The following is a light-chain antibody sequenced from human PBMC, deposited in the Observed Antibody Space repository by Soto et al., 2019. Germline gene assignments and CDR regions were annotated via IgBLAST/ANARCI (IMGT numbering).Light chain of an antibody. V-gene: IGLV2-8*01. CDR1: SSDVGGYNY. CDR2: DVS. J-gene: IGLJ3*02. CDR3: SSYAGSNNGV. Sequence: QSALTQPPSASGSPGQSVTISCTGTSSDVGGYNYVSWYQQHPGKAPKLMIYDVSKRPSGVPDRFSGSKSGNTASLTVSGLQAEGEADYYCSSYAGSNNGVFGGGTKLTVL.